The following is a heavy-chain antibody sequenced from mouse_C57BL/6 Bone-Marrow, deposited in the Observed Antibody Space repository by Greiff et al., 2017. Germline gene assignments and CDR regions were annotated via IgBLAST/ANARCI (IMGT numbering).Heavy chain of an antibody. J-gene: IGHJ1*03. D-gene: IGHD1-1*01. CDR1: GYTFTDYE. Sequence: VKLMESGAELVRPGASVTLSCKASGYTFTDYEMHWVKQTPVHGLEWIGAIDPETGGTAYNQKFKGKAILTADKSSSTAYMELRSLTSEYSAVFYCTRPSYYYCSSYDWYFDFWGTGTTVTVSS. CDR3: TRPSYYYCSSYDWYFDF. CDR2: IDPETGGT. V-gene: IGHV1-15*01.